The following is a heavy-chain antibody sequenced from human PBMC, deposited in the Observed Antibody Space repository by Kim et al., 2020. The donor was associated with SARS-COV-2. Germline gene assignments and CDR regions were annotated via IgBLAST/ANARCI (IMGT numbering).Heavy chain of an antibody. CDR1: GFTFSSYA. CDR3: ARDGDYYDSSGYYTPGCWDY. CDR2: ISYDGSNK. D-gene: IGHD3-22*01. Sequence: GGSLRLSCAASGFTFSSYAMHWVRQAPGKGLEWVAVISYDGSNKYYADSVKGRFTISRDNSKNTLYLQMNSLRAEDTAVYYCARDGDYYDSSGYYTPGCWDYWGQGTLVTVSS. J-gene: IGHJ4*02. V-gene: IGHV3-30*04.